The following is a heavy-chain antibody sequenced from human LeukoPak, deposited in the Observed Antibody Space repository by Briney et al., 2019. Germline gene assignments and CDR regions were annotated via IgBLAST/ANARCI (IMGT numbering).Heavy chain of an antibody. CDR3: TRDRGAYNLYDY. V-gene: IGHV3-49*03. CDR1: GFTFGDYA. Sequence: GGSLRLSCTASGFTFGDYAMSWIRQAPGKGLEWVGFIRSKAYGETADYAASVKGRFTISRDDSKAVVYLQMNSLKTEDAAVYHCTRDRGAYNLYDYWGQGTLVTVSS. J-gene: IGHJ4*02. D-gene: IGHD1-1*01. CDR2: IRSKAYGETA.